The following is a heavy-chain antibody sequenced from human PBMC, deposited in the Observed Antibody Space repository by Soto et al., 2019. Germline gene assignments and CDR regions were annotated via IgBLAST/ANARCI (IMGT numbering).Heavy chain of an antibody. V-gene: IGHV1-18*01. J-gene: IGHJ4*02. CDR2: ISAHNGKT. CDR1: GYSFSSYA. CDR3: ARVDTAMVTASY. Sequence: QVQLVQSGAEVKKPGASVKVSCKASGYSFSSYAISWVRQAPGQGLEWMGWISAHNGKTNYPQKLQARVTMTTDTSTSTAYMELRSLRSDDTAVYYCARVDTAMVTASYWGQGTLVTVSS. D-gene: IGHD5-18*01.